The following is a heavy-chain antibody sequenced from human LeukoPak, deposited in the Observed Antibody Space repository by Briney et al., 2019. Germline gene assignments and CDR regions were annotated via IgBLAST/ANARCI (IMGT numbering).Heavy chain of an antibody. CDR2: IYTSGST. Sequence: SETLSLTCTVSGGSISSGSYYWSWIRQPAGKGLELIGRIYTSGSTNYNPSLKSRVTISVDTSKNQFSLKLSSVTAADTAVYYCARSSCGGGSCYENRGYFDYWGQGTLVTVSS. J-gene: IGHJ4*02. D-gene: IGHD2-15*01. CDR1: GGSISSGSYY. V-gene: IGHV4-61*02. CDR3: ARSSCGGGSCYENRGYFDY.